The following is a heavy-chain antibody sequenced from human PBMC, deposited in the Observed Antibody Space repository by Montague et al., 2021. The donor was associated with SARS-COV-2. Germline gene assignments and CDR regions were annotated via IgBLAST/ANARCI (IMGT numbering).Heavy chain of an antibody. J-gene: IGHJ6*02. V-gene: IGHV4-59*12. CDR2: TSYSGST. Sequence: SETLSLTCTVSGGSISPYYWSWIRQSPGKGLECIGYTSYSGSTDYNPSLKSRVTISIDTSKNQFSLKLSSVTAADTAVYYCARWGEYYDSPYYYYARDVWGQGTTVTVSS. D-gene: IGHD3-3*01. CDR1: GGSISPYY. CDR3: ARWGEYYDSPYYYYARDV.